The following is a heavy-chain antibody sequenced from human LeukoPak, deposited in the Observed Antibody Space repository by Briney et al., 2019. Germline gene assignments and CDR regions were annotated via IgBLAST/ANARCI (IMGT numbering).Heavy chain of an antibody. Sequence: KPGGSLRLSCAASGFTFSSYSMNWVRQAPGKGLEWVSSISSSSSYIYYADSVKGRFTISRDNAKNSLYLQMNSLRAEDTAVYYCASSYSSGWYESTYWFDPWGQGTLVTVSS. CDR1: GFTFSSYS. CDR2: ISSSSSYI. D-gene: IGHD6-19*01. J-gene: IGHJ5*02. CDR3: ASSYSSGWYESTYWFDP. V-gene: IGHV3-21*01.